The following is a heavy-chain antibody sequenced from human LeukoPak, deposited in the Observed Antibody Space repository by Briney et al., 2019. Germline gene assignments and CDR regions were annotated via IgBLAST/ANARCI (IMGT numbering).Heavy chain of an antibody. Sequence: GESLKISCKVSGYSFTSYWIGWVRQMPGKGLEWMGIINPGVSDTTYSPSFQGQATISADKSISTAYLQWTSLKASDTAMYYCARQYLSGHTDYWGQGTLVTVSS. CDR3: ARQYLSGHTDY. CDR1: GYSFTSYW. D-gene: IGHD6-19*01. V-gene: IGHV5-51*01. CDR2: INPGVSDT. J-gene: IGHJ4*02.